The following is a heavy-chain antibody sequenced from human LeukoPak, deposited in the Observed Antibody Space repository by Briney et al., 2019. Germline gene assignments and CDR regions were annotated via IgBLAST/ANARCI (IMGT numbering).Heavy chain of an antibody. CDR1: GYSISSGYY. CDR3: ARVLRYFDWLLSDAFDI. Sequence: SETLSLTCAVSGYSISSGYYWGWIRQPPGKGLEWIGSIYHSGSTYYNPSLKSRVTISVDTSKNQFSLKLSSVTAADTAVYCCARVLRYFDWLLSDAFDIWGQGTMVTVSS. D-gene: IGHD3-9*01. V-gene: IGHV4-38-2*01. J-gene: IGHJ3*02. CDR2: IYHSGST.